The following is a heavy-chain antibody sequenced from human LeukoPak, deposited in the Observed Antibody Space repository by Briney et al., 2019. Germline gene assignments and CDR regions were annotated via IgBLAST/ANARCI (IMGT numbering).Heavy chain of an antibody. CDR2: ISGSSTTI. CDR3: ARSAGSGSYPFDY. CDR1: GFTLNSYS. J-gene: IGHJ4*02. D-gene: IGHD1-26*01. Sequence: GGSLRLSCAVSGFTLNSYSMNWVRHAPGKGLEWVSYISGSSTTIYYADSVKGRFTVSRDNAKNSLYLQMNSLRDEDTAVYYCARSAGSGSYPFDYWGQGTLVTVSS. V-gene: IGHV3-48*02.